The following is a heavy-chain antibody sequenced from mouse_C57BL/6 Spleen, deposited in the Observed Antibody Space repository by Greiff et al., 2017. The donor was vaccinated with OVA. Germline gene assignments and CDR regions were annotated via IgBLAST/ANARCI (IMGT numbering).Heavy chain of an antibody. J-gene: IGHJ4*01. V-gene: IGHV5-6*02. CDR3: ARHYYGSSDYAMDY. D-gene: IGHD1-1*01. CDR2: ISSGGSYT. Sequence: DVKLVESGGDLVKPGGSLKLSCAASGFTFSSYGMSWVRQTPDKRLEWVATISSGGSYTYYPDSVKGRFTISRDNAKNTLYLQMSSLKSEDTAMYYCARHYYGSSDYAMDYWGQGTSVTVSS. CDR1: GFTFSSYG.